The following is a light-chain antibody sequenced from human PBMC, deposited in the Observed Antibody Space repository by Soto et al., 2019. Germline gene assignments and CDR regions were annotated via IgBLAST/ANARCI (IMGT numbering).Light chain of an antibody. CDR2: DVG. Sequence: QSALTQPASVSGSPGQSITIACTGTSSDIGGYNFASWYQQHPGKAPKLLIYDVGNRPSGVSNRFSGSKSGNTASLTISGLQAEDEAHYYCNSYRTVSTYVFGTGTKVTVL. J-gene: IGLJ1*01. CDR1: SSDIGGYNF. V-gene: IGLV2-14*01. CDR3: NSYRTVSTYV.